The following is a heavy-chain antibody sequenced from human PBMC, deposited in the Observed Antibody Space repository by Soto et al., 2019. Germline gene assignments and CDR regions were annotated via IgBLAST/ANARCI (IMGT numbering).Heavy chain of an antibody. CDR2: ISGSGGST. Sequence: VVSLGLSCAASGFTFSSYAMSWVRQAPGKGLEWVSAISGSGGSTYYADSVRGRFTISRDNAKNTLYLQMNSLRAEDTAVYYLARDRGSYSTFAIWGQGTMVTV. V-gene: IGHV3-23*01. CDR1: GFTFSSYA. D-gene: IGHD1-26*01. CDR3: ARDRGSYSTFAI. J-gene: IGHJ3*02.